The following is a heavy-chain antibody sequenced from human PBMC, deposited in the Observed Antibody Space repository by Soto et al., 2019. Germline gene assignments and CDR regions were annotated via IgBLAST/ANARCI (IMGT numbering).Heavy chain of an antibody. CDR2: IYPGDSDT. J-gene: IGHJ4*02. D-gene: IGHD6-13*01. Sequence: ESLKISCKGSGYSFTSNWIGWVRQMPGKGLEWMGIIYPGDSDTRYSPSFQGQVTISADKSISTAYLQWSSLKASDTAMYYCARLPYSSSWYGYFDYWGQGTLVTASS. V-gene: IGHV5-51*01. CDR3: ARLPYSSSWYGYFDY. CDR1: GYSFTSNW.